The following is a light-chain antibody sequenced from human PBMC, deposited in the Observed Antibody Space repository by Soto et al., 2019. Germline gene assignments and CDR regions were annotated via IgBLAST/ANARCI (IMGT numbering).Light chain of an antibody. Sequence: QSVLTQPPSVSGAPGQRVTISCTGSSSNIGAGLRVHWYQQLPGRAPKLLISGNNNRPSGVPDRFSGSKSGTSASLAITGLQAEDEADYYCQSFDSSLSALVFGTGTKLTV. CDR3: QSFDSSLSALV. J-gene: IGLJ1*01. CDR2: GNN. V-gene: IGLV1-40*01. CDR1: SSNIGAGLR.